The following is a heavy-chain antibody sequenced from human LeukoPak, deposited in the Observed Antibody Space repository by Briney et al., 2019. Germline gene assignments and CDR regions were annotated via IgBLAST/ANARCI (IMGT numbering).Heavy chain of an antibody. Sequence: GGSLRLSCAASGFTFNDYAMHWVRQAPGKGLEWVSLISGDGGSTYYADSVKGRFTISRDNAKNTLYLQMNSLRAEDTAVYYCARGNWDIVVVPAAYVSDYVWGSYGTWGQGTLVTVSS. CDR1: GFTFNDYA. J-gene: IGHJ4*02. CDR2: ISGDGGST. CDR3: ARGNWDIVVVPAAYVSDYVWGSYGT. V-gene: IGHV3-43*02. D-gene: IGHD2-2*01.